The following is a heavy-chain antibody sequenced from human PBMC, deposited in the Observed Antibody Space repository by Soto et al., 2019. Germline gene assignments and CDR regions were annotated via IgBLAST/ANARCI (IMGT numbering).Heavy chain of an antibody. CDR3: ARDPDIVVVPAAISGMDV. Sequence: ESGGGVVQPGRSLRLSCAASGFTFSSYAMHWVRQAPGKGLEWVAVISYDGSNKYYADSVKGRFTISRDNSKNTLYLQMNSLRAEDTAVYYCARDPDIVVVPAAISGMDVWGQGTTVTVSS. V-gene: IGHV3-30-3*01. CDR1: GFTFSSYA. CDR2: ISYDGSNK. D-gene: IGHD2-2*02. J-gene: IGHJ6*02.